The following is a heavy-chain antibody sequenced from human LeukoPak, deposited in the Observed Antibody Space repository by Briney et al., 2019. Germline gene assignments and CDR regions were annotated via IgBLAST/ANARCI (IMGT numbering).Heavy chain of an antibody. V-gene: IGHV3-21*01. CDR1: GFTFSTYS. CDR2: ISSNNRYI. Sequence: GGSLRLSCAASGFTFSTYSMNWVRQAPGKGLEWVSSISSNNRYIYYADSVKGRFIISRDNAKNTLYLQMNSLRTEDTAVYYCAREYNSGPKQTDAFDIWGQGTMVTVSS. CDR3: AREYNSGPKQTDAFDI. D-gene: IGHD3-22*01. J-gene: IGHJ3*02.